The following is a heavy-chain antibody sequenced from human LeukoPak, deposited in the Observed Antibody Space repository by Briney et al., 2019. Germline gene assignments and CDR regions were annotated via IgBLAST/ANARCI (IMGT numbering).Heavy chain of an antibody. CDR3: ARTAQWLVLYFDY. Sequence: SETLSLTCTVSGGSISGYYWSWIRQPPGKGLEWIGYIYYSGSTNYNPSLKSRVTISVDTSKNQFSLKLSSVTAADTAVYYCARTAQWLVLYFDYWGQGTLVTVSS. V-gene: IGHV4-59*01. J-gene: IGHJ4*02. CDR1: GGSISGYY. CDR2: IYYSGST. D-gene: IGHD6-19*01.